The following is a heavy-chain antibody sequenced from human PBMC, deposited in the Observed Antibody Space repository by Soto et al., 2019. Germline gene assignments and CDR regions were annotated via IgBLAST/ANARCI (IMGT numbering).Heavy chain of an antibody. CDR3: ARMTMGYSYGYRAFDI. Sequence: SETLSLTCTVSGASFSSGDYYWNWIRQSPGKGLEWIGYIYYSGSTNYNPSLKSRVTISVDTSKNQFSLKLNSVTAADTAVYYCARMTMGYSYGYRAFDIWGQGTMVTVSS. CDR2: IYYSGST. CDR1: GASFSSGDYY. D-gene: IGHD5-18*01. V-gene: IGHV4-61*08. J-gene: IGHJ3*02.